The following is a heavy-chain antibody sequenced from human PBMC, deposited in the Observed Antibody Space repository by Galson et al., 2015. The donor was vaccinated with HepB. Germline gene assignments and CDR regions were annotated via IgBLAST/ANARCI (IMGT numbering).Heavy chain of an antibody. Sequence: SVKVSCKASGYTFTSYYMHWVRQAPGQGLEWMGWINPNSGGTNYAQKFQGWVTMTRDTSISTAYMELSRLRSDDTAVYYCAREGPVGATGGEYYFDYWGQGTLVTVSS. CDR3: AREGPVGATGGEYYFDY. CDR1: GYTFTSYY. CDR2: INPNSGGT. D-gene: IGHD1-26*01. V-gene: IGHV1-2*04. J-gene: IGHJ4*02.